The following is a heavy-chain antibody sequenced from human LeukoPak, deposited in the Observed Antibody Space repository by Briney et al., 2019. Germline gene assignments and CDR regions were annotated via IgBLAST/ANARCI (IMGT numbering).Heavy chain of an antibody. V-gene: IGHV3-64*01. CDR1: GFTFSSYA. D-gene: IGHD2-2*01. CDR3: ARGAIGYCSSTSCYVYYYYYYMDV. CDR2: ISSNGGST. J-gene: IGHJ6*03. Sequence: GGSLRLSRAASGFTFSSYAMHWVRQAPGKGLEYVSAISSNGGSTYYANSVKGRFTISRDNSKNTLYLQMGSLRAEDMAVYYCARGAIGYCSSTSCYVYYYYYYMDVWGKGTTVTVSS.